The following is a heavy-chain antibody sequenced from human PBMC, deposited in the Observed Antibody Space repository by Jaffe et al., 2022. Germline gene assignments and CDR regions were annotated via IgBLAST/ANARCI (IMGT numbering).Heavy chain of an antibody. D-gene: IGHD1-26*01. CDR2: ITPFNGNT. CDR3: ARSKGIVGATPADAFDI. CDR1: GYTFTYRY. V-gene: IGHV1-45*02. J-gene: IGHJ3*02. Sequence: QMQLVQSGAEVKKTGSSVKVSCKASGYTFTYRYLHWVRQAPGQALEWMGWITPFNGNTNYAQKFQDRVTITRDRSMSTAYMELSSLRSEDTAMYYCARSKGIVGATPADAFDIWGQGTMVTVSS.